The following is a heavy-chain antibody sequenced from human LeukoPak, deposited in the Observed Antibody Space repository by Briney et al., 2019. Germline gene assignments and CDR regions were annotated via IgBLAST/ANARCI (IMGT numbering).Heavy chain of an antibody. J-gene: IGHJ6*03. CDR1: GGSISSYY. V-gene: IGHV4-59*01. CDR2: IYYSGST. D-gene: IGHD6-19*01. Sequence: PSETLSLTCTVSGGSISSYYWSWIRQPPGKGLAWIGYIYYSGSTNYNPSLKSRVTISVDTSKNQFSLKLSSVTAADTAVYYCAREARSGWSDYYYYMDVWGKGTTVTVSS. CDR3: AREARSGWSDYYYYMDV.